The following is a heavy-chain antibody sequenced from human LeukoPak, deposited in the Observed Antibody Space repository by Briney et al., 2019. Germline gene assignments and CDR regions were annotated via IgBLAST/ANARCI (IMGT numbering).Heavy chain of an antibody. CDR1: GFTLSTYA. CDR2: ISDDGGNK. J-gene: IGHJ4*02. V-gene: IGHV3-30*01. Sequence: GGSLSLSCVASGFTLSTYAMHWVPQTPGKGLESMALISDDGGNKFYADSVKGRFTTSRDSSKNTLHLQMDNLRDEDTAVYYCARALYGNSWYSAYWGQGTLVTVSS. D-gene: IGHD2-21*01. CDR3: ARALYGNSWYSAY.